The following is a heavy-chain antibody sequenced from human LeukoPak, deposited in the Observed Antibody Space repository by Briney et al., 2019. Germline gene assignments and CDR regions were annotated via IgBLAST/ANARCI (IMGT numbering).Heavy chain of an antibody. D-gene: IGHD1-1*01. CDR2: IYYSGST. CDR1: GGSISSSSYY. V-gene: IGHV4-39*01. J-gene: IGHJ4*02. CDR3: ARPLQLDQFDY. Sequence: NASETLSLTCTVSGGSISSSSYYWGWIRQPPGKGLEWIGSIYYSGSTYYNPSLKSRVTISVDTSKNQFSLKLSSVTAADTAVYYCARPLQLDQFDYWGQGTLVTVSS.